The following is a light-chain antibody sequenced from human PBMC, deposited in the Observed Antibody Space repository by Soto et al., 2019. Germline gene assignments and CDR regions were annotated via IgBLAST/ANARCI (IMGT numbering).Light chain of an antibody. CDR2: SAS. Sequence: IVLTESHATLSVSPRETAXLSCRASNSIGSCLAWYQQKTGQALRLXXYSASTRAGGSPPRFSGSGSAADFTLTISSLQSEDFAVYYGQQYYDWPITFGQGTRLEIK. J-gene: IGKJ5*01. CDR1: NSIGSC. V-gene: IGKV3-15*01. CDR3: QQYYDWPIT.